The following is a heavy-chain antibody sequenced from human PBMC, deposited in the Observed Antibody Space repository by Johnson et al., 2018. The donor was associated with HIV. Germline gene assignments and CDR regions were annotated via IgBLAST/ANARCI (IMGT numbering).Heavy chain of an antibody. CDR1: GFTFSSYA. V-gene: IGHV3-30*04. CDR3: AERSPILRAFDI. J-gene: IGHJ3*02. Sequence: QVQLVESGGGLVQPGRSLRLSCAASGFTFSSYAIHWVRQAPGKGLEWGAIISYDGSNKYYVDSVKGRFTIVRYNDKNSLYLQMNSLRAEDTAVYYCAERSPILRAFDIWGQGTMVTVSS. CDR2: ISYDGSNK.